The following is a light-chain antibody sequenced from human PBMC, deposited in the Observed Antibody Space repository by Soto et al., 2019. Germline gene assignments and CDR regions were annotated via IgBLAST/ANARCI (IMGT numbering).Light chain of an antibody. CDR1: SSDVGSYNL. J-gene: IGLJ1*01. CDR2: EGS. V-gene: IGLV2-14*02. Sequence: QSVLTQPASVSGSPGQSITISCTGTSSDVGSYNLVSWYQQHPGKAPKLMIYEGSKRPSGVSNRFSGSKSGNTASLTISGLQAEDEADYYCSSFTTTYFYVFGPGTKLTVL. CDR3: SSFTTTYFYV.